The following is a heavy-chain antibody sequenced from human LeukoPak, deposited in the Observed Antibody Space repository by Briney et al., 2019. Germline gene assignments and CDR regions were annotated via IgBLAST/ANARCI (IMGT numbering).Heavy chain of an antibody. Sequence: SETLSLTCTVSGGSISTSSYYWGWIRQPPGKGLECIGNIYYSGSTYYNPSLKSRVTISVDTSKNQFSLKLSSVTAADTAVYYCARGGGVYSSSEEIDYWGQGTLVTVSS. V-gene: IGHV4-39*07. J-gene: IGHJ4*02. CDR2: IYYSGST. D-gene: IGHD6-6*01. CDR3: ARGGGVYSSSEEIDY. CDR1: GGSISTSSYY.